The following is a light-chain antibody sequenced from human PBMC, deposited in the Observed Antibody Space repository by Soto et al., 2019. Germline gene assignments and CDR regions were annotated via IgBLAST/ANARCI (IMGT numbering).Light chain of an antibody. Sequence: IQMTQSPSSLSASVGDRVTITCRASQDIRTSLAWYQQKPGKVPKLLILSASTLQSGVPPRFSGSGSGTDFTLTISSLQPEDVASYYCQKYDSAPWTFGQGTKVEIK. V-gene: IGKV1-27*01. CDR2: SAS. CDR1: QDIRTS. CDR3: QKYDSAPWT. J-gene: IGKJ1*01.